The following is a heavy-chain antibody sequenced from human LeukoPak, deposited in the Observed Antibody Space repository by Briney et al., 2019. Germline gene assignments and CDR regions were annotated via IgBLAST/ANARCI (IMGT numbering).Heavy chain of an antibody. V-gene: IGHV3-21*01. CDR1: GFTFSSYS. D-gene: IGHD3-22*01. CDR3: ARAAPYYDSSGYYYYFDY. Sequence: GGSLRLSCAASGFTFSSYSVNWVRQAPGKGLEWVSSIGGSSSYIYYADSVKGRFTISRDNARNSLYLRMNSLRAEDTAVYYCARAAPYYDSSGYYYYFDYWGQGTLVTVSS. J-gene: IGHJ4*02. CDR2: IGGSSSYI.